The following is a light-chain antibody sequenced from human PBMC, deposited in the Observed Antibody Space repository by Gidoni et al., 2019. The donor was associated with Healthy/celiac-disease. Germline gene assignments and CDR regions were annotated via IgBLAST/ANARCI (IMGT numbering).Light chain of an antibody. Sequence: EIVMTQSPATLSVYTGERATLACRASQSVRSNLAWYQQKPGQAPRLLIYAASTRATGIPASFSGSGAVTEFTLTISSLQSEDFAVYYCQQYNNWPKTFGQGTKVEIK. CDR2: AAS. CDR1: QSVRSN. CDR3: QQYNNWPKT. V-gene: IGKV3-15*01. J-gene: IGKJ1*01.